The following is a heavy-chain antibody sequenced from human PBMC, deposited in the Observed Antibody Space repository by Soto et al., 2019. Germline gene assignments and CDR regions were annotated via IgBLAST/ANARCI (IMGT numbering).Heavy chain of an antibody. J-gene: IGHJ4*02. CDR3: ARGGVKGTTSRGQVYN. V-gene: IGHV3-11*06. Sequence: QVQVVESGGGLVKPGGSLRLSCAASGFTFSDYYMSWIRQAPGKGLEWVSFISSSSDSTKYADSVKGRFTISRDNAKNSLYLQLNSLRAEDTVVYYCARGGVKGTTSRGQVYNWGQGTLVTVSS. CDR2: ISSSSDST. CDR1: GFTFSDYY. D-gene: IGHD1-7*01.